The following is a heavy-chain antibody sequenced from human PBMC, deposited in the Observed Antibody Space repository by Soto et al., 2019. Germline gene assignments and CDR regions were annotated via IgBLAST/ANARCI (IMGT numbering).Heavy chain of an antibody. CDR3: AAGEASSRNLAPYYLDF. CDR2: IHYSGTT. J-gene: IGHJ4*02. CDR1: GGSMRNYF. V-gene: IGHV4-59*01. D-gene: IGHD6-13*01. Sequence: PSETLSLTCTVSGGSMRNYFWTWIRQPPGKGLEWIGYIHYSGTTSFFPSYNPSLRSRVTISEDTSKHQFSLKLLSVTTADADVCFCAAGEASSRNLAPYYLDFWGQGTMVTVSS.